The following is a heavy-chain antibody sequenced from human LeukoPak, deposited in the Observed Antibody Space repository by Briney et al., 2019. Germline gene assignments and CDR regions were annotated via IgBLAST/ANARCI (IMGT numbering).Heavy chain of an antibody. V-gene: IGHV3-30*18. J-gene: IGHJ6*04. CDR1: GFTFSSYG. Sequence: PGGSLRLSCAASGFTFSSYGMHWVRQAPGKGLGWGAVISYDGSNKYYADSVKGRFTISRDNSKNTLYLQMNSLRPEDTAVYYCAKDRRGPYGSGTLDVWGKGTTVTVSS. D-gene: IGHD3-10*01. CDR3: AKDRRGPYGSGTLDV. CDR2: ISYDGSNK.